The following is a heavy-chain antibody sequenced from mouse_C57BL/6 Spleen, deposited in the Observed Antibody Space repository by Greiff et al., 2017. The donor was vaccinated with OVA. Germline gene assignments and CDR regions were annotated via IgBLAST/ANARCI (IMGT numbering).Heavy chain of an antibody. V-gene: IGHV1-55*01. CDR1: GYTFTSYW. Sequence: QVHVKQPGAELVKPGASVKMSCKASGYTFTSYWITWVKQRPGQGLEWIGDIYPGSGSTNYNEKFKSKATLTVDTSSSTAYMQLSSLTSEDSAVYYCARSASPGAMDDWGQGTSVTVSS. J-gene: IGHJ4*01. CDR3: ARSASPGAMDD. CDR2: IYPGSGST.